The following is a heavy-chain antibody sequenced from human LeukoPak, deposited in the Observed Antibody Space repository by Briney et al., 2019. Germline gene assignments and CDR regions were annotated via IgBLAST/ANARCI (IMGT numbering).Heavy chain of an antibody. CDR3: ARVVISSDAFDI. D-gene: IGHD3-22*01. J-gene: IGHJ3*02. CDR2: INPNGGGT. Sequence: GASVKVSCKASGYTFTGYYLHWVRQAPGQGLEWMGWINPNGGGTNYEQKFQGRVTMTRDTSISTAYMELSRLRSDDTAAYYCARVVISSDAFDIWGQGTMVTVSS. CDR1: GYTFTGYY. V-gene: IGHV1-2*02.